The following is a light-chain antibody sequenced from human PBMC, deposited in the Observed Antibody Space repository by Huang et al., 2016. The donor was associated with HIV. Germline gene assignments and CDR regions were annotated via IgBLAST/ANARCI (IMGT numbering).Light chain of an antibody. CDR3: QQSFSTLT. Sequence: DIQMPQSPSSLSASVGDSVSISCRATENITSFLYWYHQKPGTDPRLLNSGTSNLQSGVTSRFSGRGSGTDFTLTISRLQPEDIGTYCCQQSFSTLTFGGGTKVQIK. J-gene: IGKJ4*01. CDR2: GTS. CDR1: ENITSF. V-gene: IGKV1-39*01.